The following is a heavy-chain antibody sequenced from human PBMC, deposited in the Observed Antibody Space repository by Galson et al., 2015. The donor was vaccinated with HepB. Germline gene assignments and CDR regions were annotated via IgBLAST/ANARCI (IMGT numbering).Heavy chain of an antibody. J-gene: IGHJ6*02. CDR3: ADTMVRGKYSYYGMDV. CDR1: GGSFSSYA. CDR2: IIPAFGAP. D-gene: IGHD3-10*01. Sequence: SVKVSCKASGGSFSSYAFTWVRQDPGQGLEWMGEIIPAFGAPNYAQKFQGRVTITADESTSTAFMELSSLTSDDTAVYYCADTMVRGKYSYYGMDVWGQGTTVTVSS. V-gene: IGHV1-69*13.